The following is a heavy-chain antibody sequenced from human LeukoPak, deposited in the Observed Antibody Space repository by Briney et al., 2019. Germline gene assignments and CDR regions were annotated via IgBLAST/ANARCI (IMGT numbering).Heavy chain of an antibody. CDR2: INPKSGGT. D-gene: IGHD5-18*01. J-gene: IGHJ6*03. CDR1: GYSFTGHY. V-gene: IGHV1-2*02. CDR3: ARAGRIQLWREGVYYYYMDV. Sequence: GASVKVSCKASGYSFTGHYMHWVRQAPGQGLEWMGWINPKSGGTNSAQKFQGRATMTRDTSISTAYMELSRLRSDDTAVYYCARAGRIQLWREGVYYYYMDVWGKGTTVTVSS.